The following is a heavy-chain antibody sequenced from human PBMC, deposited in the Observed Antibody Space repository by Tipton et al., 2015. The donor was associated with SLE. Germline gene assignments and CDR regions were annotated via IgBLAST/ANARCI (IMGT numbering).Heavy chain of an antibody. J-gene: IGHJ5*02. CDR3: AKYLYSGSYAYFDP. Sequence: GSLRLSCAASGFTFSSYAMTWVRQAPGKGLEWVSAISGSGISTYYADSVKGRFTISRDNSKNTLYLQMNSLRAEDTAVYYCAKYLYSGSYAYFDPWGQGVLVTVSS. CDR2: ISGSGIST. CDR1: GFTFSSYA. V-gene: IGHV3-23*01. D-gene: IGHD1-26*01.